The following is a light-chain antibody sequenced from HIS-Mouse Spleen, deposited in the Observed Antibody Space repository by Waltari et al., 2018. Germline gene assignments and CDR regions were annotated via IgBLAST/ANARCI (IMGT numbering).Light chain of an antibody. Sequence: SYVLTPPPSVSVAPGKTARITCGGNNIGSKSVHWYQQKPDQATVLVVYDESDRPSGIPELLSGSNCGNTATLTISRVEAGDEADYFCQVWDSSSDHVVFGGGTKLTVL. V-gene: IGLV3-21*03. CDR2: DES. CDR1: NIGSKS. J-gene: IGLJ2*01. CDR3: QVWDSSSDHVV.